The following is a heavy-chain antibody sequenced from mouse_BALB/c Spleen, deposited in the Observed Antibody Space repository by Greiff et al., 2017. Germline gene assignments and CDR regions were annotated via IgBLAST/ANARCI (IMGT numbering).Heavy chain of an antibody. J-gene: IGHJ1*01. V-gene: IGHV1-7*01. D-gene: IGHD2-10*02. CDR2: INPSTGYT. Sequence: QVQLQQSGAELAKPGASVKMSCKASGYTFTSYWMHWVKQRPGQGLEWIGYINPSTGYTEYNQKFKDKATLTADKSSSTAYMQLSSLTSEDSAVYYCARWRYGKGYWYFDVWGAGTTVTVSS. CDR1: GYTFTSYW. CDR3: ARWRYGKGYWYFDV.